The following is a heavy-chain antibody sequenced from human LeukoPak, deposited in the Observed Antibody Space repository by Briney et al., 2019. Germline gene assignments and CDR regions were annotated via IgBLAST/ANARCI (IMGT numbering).Heavy chain of an antibody. CDR3: ARDRDRGRSFDY. J-gene: IGHJ4*02. CDR1: GGSFSGYY. D-gene: IGHD1-26*01. Sequence: PSETLSLTCAVYGGSFSGYYWSWIRQPPGKGLEWIGEINHSGSTNYNPSLKSRVTISVDTSKNQFSLKLSSVTAADTAVYYCARDRDRGRSFDYWGQGTLVTVSS. V-gene: IGHV4-34*09. CDR2: INHSGST.